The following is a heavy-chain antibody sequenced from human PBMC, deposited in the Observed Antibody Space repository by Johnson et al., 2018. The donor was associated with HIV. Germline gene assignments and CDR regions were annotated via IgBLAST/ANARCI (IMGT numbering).Heavy chain of an antibody. Sequence: VQLVESGGGLVQPGGSLRLSCAASGFTFSTYGMHWVRQAPGKGLEWVAVISYDGSNKDYADSVKGRFTISRDNSKNTLYLQMNSLRAEDTAVYYCAQDVGARENGGWATDYYDVGTGYPVQDPRGVIGAFDIWGQGTMVTVSS. CDR2: ISYDGSNK. J-gene: IGHJ3*02. CDR1: GFTFSTYG. D-gene: IGHD3-3*01. CDR3: AQDVGARENGGWATDYYDVGTGYPVQDPRGVIGAFDI. V-gene: IGHV3-30*18.